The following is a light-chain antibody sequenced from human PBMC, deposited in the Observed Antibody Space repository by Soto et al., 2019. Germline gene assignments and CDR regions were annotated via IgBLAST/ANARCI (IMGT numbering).Light chain of an antibody. CDR2: AAS. J-gene: IGKJ3*01. CDR1: QSVGSN. V-gene: IGKV3-15*01. Sequence: EIVVTQSPGILSVSPGDRATLSCRASQSVGSNVAWYQQKPGQAPTLLIYAASTRATGLPARFSGSVSGTDFTLTISSLQSEDFAVYYCQEYSKWPLFTFGPGTRVDIK. CDR3: QEYSKWPLFT.